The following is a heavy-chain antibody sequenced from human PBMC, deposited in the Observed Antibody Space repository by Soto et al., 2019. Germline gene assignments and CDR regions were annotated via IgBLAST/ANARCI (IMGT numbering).Heavy chain of an antibody. V-gene: IGHV3-23*03. CDR2: INGGGTST. CDR1: GFTFSNFA. J-gene: IGHJ4*02. CDR3: ARGHPTVGPLHVVFVY. D-gene: IGHD1-26*01. Sequence: GRSLRLSCAASGFTFSNFAMNLVRQAPGKGPEWVSLINGGGTSTYYADSVKGRFTVSRDNSINTVFLPMSSLGGEDTAVYFCARGHPTVGPLHVVFVYWGAATLLTVS.